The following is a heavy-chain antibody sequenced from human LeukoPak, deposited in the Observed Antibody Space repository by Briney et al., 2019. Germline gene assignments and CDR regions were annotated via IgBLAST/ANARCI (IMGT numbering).Heavy chain of an antibody. CDR3: ATDQRYAFDY. V-gene: IGHV3-48*02. CDR2: IRTTAEGAKYA. J-gene: IGHJ4*02. CDR1: GFSFTEYH. D-gene: IGHD3-9*01. Sequence: GGSLRLSCATWGFSFTEYHMHWLRQAPGKGLEWISNIRTTAEGAKYAYYADSVKGRVTISRDDGKNTLYLHMNSLRDDDTAVYYCATDQRYAFDYWGQGTLVTVSS.